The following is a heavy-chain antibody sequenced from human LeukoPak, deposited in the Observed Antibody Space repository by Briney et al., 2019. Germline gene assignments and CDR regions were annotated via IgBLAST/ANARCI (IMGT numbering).Heavy chain of an antibody. Sequence: GGSLRLSCAASGFTFSSCWMNWFRQAPGKGLEWVSSISSSSSYIYYADSVKGRFTISRHNAKNSLYLHMNSLRAEDTAVYYCARDSQAYCSGGSCSMFDYWGQGSLVTVSS. D-gene: IGHD2-15*01. J-gene: IGHJ4*02. CDR3: ARDSQAYCSGGSCSMFDY. CDR1: GFTFSSCW. V-gene: IGHV3-21*01. CDR2: ISSSSSYI.